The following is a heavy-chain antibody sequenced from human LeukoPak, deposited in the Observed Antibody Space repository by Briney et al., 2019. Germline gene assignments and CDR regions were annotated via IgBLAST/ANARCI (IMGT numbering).Heavy chain of an antibody. V-gene: IGHV3-21*01. J-gene: IGHJ3*02. CDR2: INYSSDYI. CDR1: GFTFSNYE. D-gene: IGHD6-13*01. CDR3: AREYRRSSWDDAFDI. Sequence: PGGSLRLSCAASGFTFSNYEMNWVRQAPGKGLEWVSSINYSSDYIYYADSVRGRFTISRDNAKNSLYLQMDSLRAEDTAVYYCAREYRRSSWDDAFDIWGQGTMVTVSS.